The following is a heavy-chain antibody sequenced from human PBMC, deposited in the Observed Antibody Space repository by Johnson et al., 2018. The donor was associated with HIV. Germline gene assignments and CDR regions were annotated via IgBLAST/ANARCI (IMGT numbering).Heavy chain of an antibody. D-gene: IGHD7-27*01. CDR1: GFTFDDYA. Sequence: VQLVESGGGLVQPGRSLRLSCAASGFTFDDYAMHWVRQAPGKGLEYVSAISSNGIGTYYANSVDGRFTISRDNDKNTLYLQMNSLRAEDTAVYYCARAPGAGDAFDIWGQGTMVTVSS. J-gene: IGHJ3*02. V-gene: IGHV3-64*01. CDR2: ISSNGIGT. CDR3: ARAPGAGDAFDI.